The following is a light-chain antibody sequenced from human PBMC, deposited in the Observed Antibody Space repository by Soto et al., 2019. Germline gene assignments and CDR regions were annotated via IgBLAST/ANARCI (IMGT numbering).Light chain of an antibody. J-gene: IGKJ4*01. CDR1: QDISNY. Sequence: DIQMTQSPSSLSASVGDRVTITCQASQDISNYLNWYQQKPGKAPKLLIYDASNLETGVPSRFSGSGSGTDFTFTISSLQPEDIATYYCQQYAIGTTLGGGTKVDIK. CDR2: DAS. CDR3: QQYAIGTT. V-gene: IGKV1-33*01.